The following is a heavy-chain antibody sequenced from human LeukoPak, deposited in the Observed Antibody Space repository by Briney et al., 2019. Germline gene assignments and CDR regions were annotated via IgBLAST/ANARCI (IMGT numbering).Heavy chain of an antibody. V-gene: IGHV4-30-4*01. CDR3: ARVVKYCGGDCPEAFDI. Sequence: SQTLSLTCTVSGGSISSGDYYWSWIRQPPGKGLEWIGYIYYSGSTNYNPSLKSRVIMSVDTSKNQFSLKLSSVTAPDTAVYYCARVVKYCGGDCPEAFDIWGQGTMVTVSS. CDR1: GGSISSGDYY. D-gene: IGHD2-21*02. J-gene: IGHJ3*02. CDR2: IYYSGST.